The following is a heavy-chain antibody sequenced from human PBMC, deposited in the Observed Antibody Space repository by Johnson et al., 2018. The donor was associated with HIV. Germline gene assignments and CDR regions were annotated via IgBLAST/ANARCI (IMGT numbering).Heavy chain of an antibody. V-gene: IGHV3-23*04. CDR2: ISGSGVTT. D-gene: IGHD4-23*01. CDR3: ARATTVVTPRLGAFDI. Sequence: VQLVESGGGLVQPGGSLRLSCAASGFNFKRYAMTWVRQAPGKGLEWVSSISGSGVTTYYVDSVKGRFTISRDDSRNTLYLQMNSLRAEDTAVYYCARATTVVTPRLGAFDIWGQGTMVTVSS. J-gene: IGHJ3*02. CDR1: GFNFKRYA.